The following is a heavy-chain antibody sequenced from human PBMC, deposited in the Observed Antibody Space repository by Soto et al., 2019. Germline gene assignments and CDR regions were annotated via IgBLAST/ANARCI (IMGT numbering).Heavy chain of an antibody. Sequence: QVQLQQWGAGLLKPSETLSLTCAVYGGSFSGYYWSWIRQPPGKGLEWIGEINHSGSTNYNPSLKSRVPISVDTSKNQFSLKLSSVTAADTAVYYCASRTPGYSSSWYDYWGQGTLVTVSS. V-gene: IGHV4-34*01. J-gene: IGHJ4*02. CDR3: ASRTPGYSSSWYDY. D-gene: IGHD6-13*01. CDR1: GGSFSGYY. CDR2: INHSGST.